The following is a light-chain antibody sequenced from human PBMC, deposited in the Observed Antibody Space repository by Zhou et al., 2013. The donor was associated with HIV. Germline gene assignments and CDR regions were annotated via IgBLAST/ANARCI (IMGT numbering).Light chain of an antibody. Sequence: EIVLTQSPATLSLSPGERATLSCRASQSVSSYLAWYQQKPGQAPRLLIYDATNRATGIPARFSGSGSGTDFTLTISSLEPEDFAVYYCQQRIKWPITFGQGHDWG. CDR3: QQRIKWPIT. V-gene: IGKV3-11*01. CDR1: QSVSSY. CDR2: DAT. J-gene: IGKJ5*01.